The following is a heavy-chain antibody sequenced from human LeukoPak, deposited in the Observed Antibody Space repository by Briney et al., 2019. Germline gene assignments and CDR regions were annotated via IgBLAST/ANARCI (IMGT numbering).Heavy chain of an antibody. D-gene: IGHD3-3*01. V-gene: IGHV4-34*01. CDR3: ARHPGKMTIFGVVIYNWFDP. CDR1: GGSFSGYY. CDR2: INHSGST. Sequence: PSETLSLTCAVYGGSFSGYYWSWIRQPPGKGLEWIGEINHSGSTNYNPSLKSRVTMSTDTSENQLSLKINSVTAADTAVYYCARHPGKMTIFGVVIYNWFDPWGQGTLVIVSS. J-gene: IGHJ5*02.